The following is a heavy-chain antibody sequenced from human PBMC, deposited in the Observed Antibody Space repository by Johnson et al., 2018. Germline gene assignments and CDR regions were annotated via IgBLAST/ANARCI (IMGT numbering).Heavy chain of an antibody. Sequence: VQLVESGGGLAQPGRSLRLSCAASGFDFDTYAMHWVRQVPGKGLQWVSSISWSGARVDYEDSVKGRFTISRDNSKNTLYLQMNTLRAEDPAVYYCAREMGVYGSGSHDAFDIWGQGTMVIVSS. J-gene: IGHJ3*02. CDR2: ISWSGARV. V-gene: IGHV3-9*01. D-gene: IGHD3-10*01. CDR3: AREMGVYGSGSHDAFDI. CDR1: GFDFDTYA.